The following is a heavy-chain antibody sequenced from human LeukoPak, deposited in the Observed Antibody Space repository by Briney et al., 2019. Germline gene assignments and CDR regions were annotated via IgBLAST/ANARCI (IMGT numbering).Heavy chain of an antibody. D-gene: IGHD4-11*01. J-gene: IGHJ4*02. Sequence: GGSLRLSCAASGFTFSSYAMHWVRQAPGKGLEWVAVISYDGSNKYYADSVKGRFTISRDNSKNTLYLQMNSLRAEDTAVYYCARDRTVTVEYYFDYWGQGTLVTVSS. CDR3: ARDRTVTVEYYFDY. CDR2: ISYDGSNK. CDR1: GFTFSSYA. V-gene: IGHV3-30*04.